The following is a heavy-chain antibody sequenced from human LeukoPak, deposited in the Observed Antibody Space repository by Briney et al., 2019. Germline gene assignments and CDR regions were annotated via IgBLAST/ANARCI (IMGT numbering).Heavy chain of an antibody. CDR1: VGSISSSSYY. D-gene: IGHD3-3*01. CDR2: IYYSGST. Sequence: SETLSLTCTVSVGSISSSSYYWGWIRQPPGKGLEWIGSIYYSGSTYYNPSLKSRVTISVDTSQNQFSLKLSSVTAADTAVYYCARRTTIFGVVTSWFDPWGQGTLVTVSS. CDR3: ARRTTIFGVVTSWFDP. V-gene: IGHV4-39*01. J-gene: IGHJ5*02.